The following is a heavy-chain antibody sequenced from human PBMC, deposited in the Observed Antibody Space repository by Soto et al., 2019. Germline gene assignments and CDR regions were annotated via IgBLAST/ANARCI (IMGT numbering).Heavy chain of an antibody. D-gene: IGHD3-3*01. V-gene: IGHV3-23*01. CDR1: GFPFSNYA. J-gene: IGHJ6*02. CDR2: ISGSGSSR. Sequence: EVQLLQSGGGLVQPGGSLRLSCTASGFPFSNYALTWVRQAPGKGLEWVSTISGSGSSRYTADSVRGPFIVSRDNSRNTLSLQMDGVRAEHTALYYCAKYYTVTASYYYFYGRVARGQWTTVAVSS. CDR3: AKYYTVTASYYYFYGRVA.